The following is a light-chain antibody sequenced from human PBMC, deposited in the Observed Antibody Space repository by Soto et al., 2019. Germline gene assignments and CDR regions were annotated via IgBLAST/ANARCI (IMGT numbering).Light chain of an antibody. Sequence: EIVMTQSPATLSVSPGERATLSCRASQSVATNLAWYQQKPGQAPRLLIYSASTRATGIPARFSGSGSGTDFTLTISSLEPEDFAVYYCQQRYNWPPITFGQGTRLEIK. CDR1: QSVATN. CDR2: SAS. V-gene: IGKV3-15*01. J-gene: IGKJ5*01. CDR3: QQRYNWPPIT.